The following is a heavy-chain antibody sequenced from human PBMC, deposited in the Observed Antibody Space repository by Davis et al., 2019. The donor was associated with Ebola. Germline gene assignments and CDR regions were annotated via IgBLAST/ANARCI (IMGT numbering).Heavy chain of an antibody. CDR3: ARHPSGRTPNWFDP. CDR1: GYSFNKYW. Sequence: GESLKISCKGLGYSFNKYWIGWVRQISGKDLELMGIIFPGDSDTRYSPSFQGQVTISADKSINTVYLSWNSLKTSDTAMHYCARHPSGRTPNWFDPWGQGTLVTVSS. J-gene: IGHJ5*02. V-gene: IGHV5-51*01. D-gene: IGHD6-19*01. CDR2: IFPGDSDT.